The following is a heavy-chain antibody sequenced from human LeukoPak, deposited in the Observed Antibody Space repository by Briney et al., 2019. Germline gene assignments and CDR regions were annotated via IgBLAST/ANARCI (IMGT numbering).Heavy chain of an antibody. Sequence: GGTLRLSCAASGFTFSSYGMSWVRQAPGKGLEWVSAISGSGGSTYYADSVKGRFTISRDNSKNTLYLQMNSRRAEDTAVYYCAKDKGGYYYYYMDVWGKGTTVTISS. CDR2: ISGSGGST. V-gene: IGHV3-23*01. J-gene: IGHJ6*03. CDR1: GFTFSSYG. CDR3: AKDKGGYYYYYMDV.